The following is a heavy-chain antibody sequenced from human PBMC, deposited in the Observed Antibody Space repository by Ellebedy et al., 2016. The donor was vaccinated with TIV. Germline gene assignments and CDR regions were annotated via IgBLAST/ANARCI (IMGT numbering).Heavy chain of an antibody. CDR1: GFTFSSYA. CDR2: ITGSGGST. Sequence: GGSLRLXXAASGFTFSSYALSWVRQSPGKGLEWVSAITGSGGSTYYADSVKGRFTISKDNSKNTLYLQMNSLRAEDTAVYYCANLDSYDFWSGYLVNWGQGTLVTVSS. D-gene: IGHD3-3*01. J-gene: IGHJ4*02. CDR3: ANLDSYDFWSGYLVN. V-gene: IGHV3-23*01.